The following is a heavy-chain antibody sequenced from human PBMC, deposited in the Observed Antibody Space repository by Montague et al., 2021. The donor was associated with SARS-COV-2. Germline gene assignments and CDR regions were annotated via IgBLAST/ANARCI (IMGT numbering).Heavy chain of an antibody. V-gene: IGHV4-39*07. CDR2: INHSGST. CDR3: ARGSGCSGGSCYSEWDTCYYYGMDA. CDR1: GGSISSSSYY. J-gene: IGHJ6*02. D-gene: IGHD2-15*01. Sequence: SETLSLTCTVSGGSISSSSYYWGWIRQPPGKGLEWIGEINHSGSTNYNPSLKSRVTISVDTSTNQFSLKLSSVTAADTAVYYCARGSGCSGGSCYSEWDTCYYYGMDAWGQGTTVTVSS.